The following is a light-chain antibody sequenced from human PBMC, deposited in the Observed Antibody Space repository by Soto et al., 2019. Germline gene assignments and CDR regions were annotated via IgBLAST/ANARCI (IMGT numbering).Light chain of an antibody. CDR1: QSVSSN. CDR2: GAS. Sequence: EIVMTQSPATLSVSPGERATLSCRASQSVSSNLAWYQQKTGQAPRLLIYGASTRATGIPARFSGSGSGTEFTLTISSLHSEDFAVYYCQQYNNWPPLMYTFGQGTKLEIK. V-gene: IGKV3-15*01. J-gene: IGKJ2*01. CDR3: QQYNNWPPLMYT.